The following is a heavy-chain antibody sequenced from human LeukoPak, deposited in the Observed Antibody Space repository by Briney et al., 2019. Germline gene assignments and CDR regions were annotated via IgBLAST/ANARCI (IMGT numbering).Heavy chain of an antibody. V-gene: IGHV1-2*02. Sequence: ASVKVSCKASGYTFTGYYMHWVRQAPGLGLEWMGWINPNSGGTNYAQKFQGRVTMTRDTSISTAYMELSRLRSDDTAVYYCARPLRDGYNFDYWGQGTLVTVSS. CDR3: ARPLRDGYNFDY. CDR1: GYTFTGYY. CDR2: INPNSGGT. D-gene: IGHD5-24*01. J-gene: IGHJ4*02.